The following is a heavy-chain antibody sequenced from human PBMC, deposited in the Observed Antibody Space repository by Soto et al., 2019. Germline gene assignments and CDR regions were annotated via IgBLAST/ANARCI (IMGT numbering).Heavy chain of an antibody. CDR3: ARRGSISYYGMDV. V-gene: IGHV5-51*01. CDR1: GYSFTSYW. CDR2: IYPGDSDT. J-gene: IGHJ6*02. Sequence: PGESLKISCKGSGYSFTSYWIGWVRQMPGKGLEWMGIIYPGDSDTRYSPSFQGQVTISADKSISTAYLQWSSLKASDTAMYYWARRGSISYYGMDVWGQGTTVTVSS. D-gene: IGHD2-2*01.